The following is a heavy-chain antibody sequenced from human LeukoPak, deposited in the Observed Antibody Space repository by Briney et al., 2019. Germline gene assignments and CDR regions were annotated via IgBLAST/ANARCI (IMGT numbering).Heavy chain of an antibody. V-gene: IGHV1-18*01. CDR2: ISAYNGNT. J-gene: IGHJ4*02. CDR1: GYTFTTYG. CDR3: ARDNRYSSGWYAY. D-gene: IGHD6-19*01. Sequence: ASVKVSCKASGYTFTTYGISWVRQAPGQGLEWMGWISAYNGNTNYAQNFQGRVTMTTDTSTSTAYKELRSLRSDDTAVYYCARDNRYSSGWYAYWGQGTLVTVSS.